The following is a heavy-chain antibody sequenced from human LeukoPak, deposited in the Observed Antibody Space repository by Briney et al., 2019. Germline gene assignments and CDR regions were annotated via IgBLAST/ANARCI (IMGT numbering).Heavy chain of an antibody. Sequence: SETLSPTCTVSGGSIGSGSYYWSWIRQPAGKGLEWIGRIYTSGSTNYNPSLKSRVTISVDTSKNQFSLKLSSVTATDTAVYYCARVASVPAATFDYWGQGTLVTVSS. CDR3: ARVASVPAATFDY. D-gene: IGHD2-2*01. CDR1: GGSIGSGSYY. V-gene: IGHV4-61*02. J-gene: IGHJ4*02. CDR2: IYTSGST.